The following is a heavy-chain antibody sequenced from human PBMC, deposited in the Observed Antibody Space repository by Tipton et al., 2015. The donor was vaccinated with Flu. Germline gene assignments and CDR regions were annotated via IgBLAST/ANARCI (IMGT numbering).Heavy chain of an antibody. CDR3: ARGRYDFWSGYSYAFDI. D-gene: IGHD3-3*01. Sequence: TLSLTCTVSGGSISSYYWSWIRQPAGKGLEWIGRIYTSGSTNYNPSLKSRVTMSVDTSKNQFSLKLSSVTAADTAVYYCARGRYDFWSGYSYAFDIWGQGTMVTVSS. V-gene: IGHV4-4*07. CDR2: IYTSGST. CDR1: GGSISSYY. J-gene: IGHJ3*02.